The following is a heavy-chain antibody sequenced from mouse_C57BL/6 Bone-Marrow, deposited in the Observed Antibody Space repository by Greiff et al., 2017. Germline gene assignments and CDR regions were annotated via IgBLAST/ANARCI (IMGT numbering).Heavy chain of an antibody. CDR3: AREDWDGIYFDY. Sequence: EVHLVESEGGLVQPGSSMKLSCTASGFTFSDYYMAWVRQVPEKGLEWVANINYDGSSTYYLDSLKSRFIISRDNAKNILYLQMSSLKSEDTATYYCAREDWDGIYFDYWGQGTTLTVSS. V-gene: IGHV5-16*01. J-gene: IGHJ2*01. CDR2: INYDGSST. CDR1: GFTFSDYY. D-gene: IGHD4-1*01.